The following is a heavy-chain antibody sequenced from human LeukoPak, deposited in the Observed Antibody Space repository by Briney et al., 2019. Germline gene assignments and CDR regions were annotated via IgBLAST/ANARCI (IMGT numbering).Heavy chain of an antibody. CDR2: ISTSSRNI. J-gene: IGHJ6*03. CDR1: GFMFSSYS. Sequence: GGSLRLSCAASGFMFSSYSMNWVRQAPGKGLEWVSCISTSSRNIFQADSVKGRFTISRDNAKNSLYLQMNSLRAEDTAVYYCAREGLLWFGESTIPLNYYYYMDVWGKGTTVTVSS. D-gene: IGHD3-10*01. CDR3: AREGLLWFGESTIPLNYYYYMDV. V-gene: IGHV3-21*01.